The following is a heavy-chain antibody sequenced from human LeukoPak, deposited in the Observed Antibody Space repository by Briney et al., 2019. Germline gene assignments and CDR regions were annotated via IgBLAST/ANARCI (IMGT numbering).Heavy chain of an antibody. D-gene: IGHD3-3*01. Sequence: PGGSLRLSCAASGFTFSDYYMSWIRQAPGKGLEWVSYISSSGSTIYYADSVKGRFTISRDNAKNSLYLQMNSLRAEDTAVYYCARARNYDFWSGYSSDHYFDYWGQGTLVTVSS. V-gene: IGHV3-11*01. CDR2: ISSSGSTI. J-gene: IGHJ4*02. CDR3: ARARNYDFWSGYSSDHYFDY. CDR1: GFTFSDYY.